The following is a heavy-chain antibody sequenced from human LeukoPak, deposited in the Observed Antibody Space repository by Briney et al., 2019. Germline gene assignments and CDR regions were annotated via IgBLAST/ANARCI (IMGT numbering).Heavy chain of an antibody. D-gene: IGHD6-25*01. CDR2: ISSSGTNI. CDR1: GFTFSGYY. CDR3: ARESTRSVDY. J-gene: IGHJ4*02. Sequence: GGSLRLSCAASGFTFSGYYMSWIRKAPGKGLEWVSYISSSGTNIYYADSVRGRFTISRDNAKNSLYLQMNSLGAEDTAMYYCARESTRSVDYWGQGTLVTVSS. V-gene: IGHV3-11*01.